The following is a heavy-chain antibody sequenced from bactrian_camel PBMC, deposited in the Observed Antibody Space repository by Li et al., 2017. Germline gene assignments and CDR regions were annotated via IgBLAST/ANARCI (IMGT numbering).Heavy chain of an antibody. V-gene: IGHV3S54*01. CDR3: AAGFNGRKCLRSALFHDVDY. J-gene: IGHJ4*01. CDR1: GYIAC. D-gene: IGHD1*01. CDR2: IQPGTDTT. Sequence: QLVESGGGSVQAGGSLRLSCVASGYIACMAWFRQVPGKKREGVAAIQPGTDTTVYADSVRGRFTISQDNSKNTLYLRMDGLRSEDTAMYYCAAGFNGRKCLRSALFHDVDYRGQGTQVTVS.